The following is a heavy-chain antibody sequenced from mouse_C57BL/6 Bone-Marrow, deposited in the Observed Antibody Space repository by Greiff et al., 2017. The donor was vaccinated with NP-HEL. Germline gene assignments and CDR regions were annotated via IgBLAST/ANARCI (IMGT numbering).Heavy chain of an antibody. J-gene: IGHJ4*01. Sequence: EVNVVESGGGLVKPGGSLKLSCAASGFTFSSYTMSWVRQTPEKRLEWVATISGGGGNTYYPDSVKGRFTISRDNAKNTLYLQMSSLRSEDTALYYCARIYYGLMDYWGQGTSVTVSS. CDR3: ARIYYGLMDY. CDR2: ISGGGGNT. CDR1: GFTFSSYT. D-gene: IGHD2-1*01. V-gene: IGHV5-9*01.